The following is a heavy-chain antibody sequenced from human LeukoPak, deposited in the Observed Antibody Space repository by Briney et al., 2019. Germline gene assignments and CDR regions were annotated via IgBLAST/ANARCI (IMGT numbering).Heavy chain of an antibody. CDR1: GGSISSGGYY. Sequence: SETLSLTCTVSGGSISSGGYYWSWIRQPPGKGPEWIGYIFHSGNTYYNPSLKSRVTMSVDRSRNQFSLKLTSVTAADAAVYYCARAMPTIAGYFDYWGQGTLVTVSS. D-gene: IGHD5-12*01. V-gene: IGHV4-30-2*01. CDR2: IFHSGNT. CDR3: ARAMPTIAGYFDY. J-gene: IGHJ4*02.